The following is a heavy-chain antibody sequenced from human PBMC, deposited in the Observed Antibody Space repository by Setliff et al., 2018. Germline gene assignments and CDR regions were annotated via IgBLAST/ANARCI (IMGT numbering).Heavy chain of an antibody. Sequence: ASVKVSCKASGHTFTSYFMQWVRQAPGQGLEWMGMINPSGGYTIYAQKFQGRVTMTRDTSTSTVYLELSSLRSEDTAVYYCARGLIVLPGPFGDMGYFDYWGQGTLVTVSS. CDR2: INPSGGYT. CDR3: ARGLIVLPGPFGDMGYFDY. V-gene: IGHV1-46*01. J-gene: IGHJ4*02. D-gene: IGHD3-16*01. CDR1: GHTFTSYF.